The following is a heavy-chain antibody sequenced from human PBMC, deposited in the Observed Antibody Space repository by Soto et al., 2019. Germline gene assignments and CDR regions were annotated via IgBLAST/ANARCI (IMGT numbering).Heavy chain of an antibody. CDR3: ARGGSSIAARPTNYGMDV. J-gene: IGHJ6*02. CDR2: IYYSGST. CDR1: GGSISSYY. V-gene: IGHV4-59*01. Sequence: PSETLSLTCTVSGGSISSYYWSWIRQPPGKXLEWIGYIYYSGSTNYNPSLKSRVTISVDTSKNQFSLKLSSVTAADTAVYYCARGGSSIAARPTNYGMDVWGQGTTVTVSS. D-gene: IGHD6-6*01.